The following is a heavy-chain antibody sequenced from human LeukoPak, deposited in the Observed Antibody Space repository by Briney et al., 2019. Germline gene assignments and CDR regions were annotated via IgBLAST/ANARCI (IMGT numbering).Heavy chain of an antibody. CDR3: ARDLNWAFDY. V-gene: IGHV3-33*08. CDR1: GFTFSSYA. J-gene: IGHJ4*02. CDR2: IWYDGSNK. Sequence: GGSLRLSCAASGFTFSSYAMSWVRQAPGKGLEWVAVIWYDGSNKYYADSVKGRFTISRDNSKNTLYLQMNSLRAGDTAVYYCARDLNWAFDYWGQGALVTVSS. D-gene: IGHD3-16*01.